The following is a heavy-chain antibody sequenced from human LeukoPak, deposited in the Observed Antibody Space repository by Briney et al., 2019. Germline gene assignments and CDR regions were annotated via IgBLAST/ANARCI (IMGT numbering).Heavy chain of an antibody. D-gene: IGHD3-9*01. J-gene: IGHJ4*02. CDR2: IYYSGST. V-gene: IGHV4-39*01. CDR1: GGSISSSSYY. Sequence: KASETLSLTCTVSGGSISSSSYYWGWIRQPPGKGLVWIGSIYYSGSTYYNPSHKSRVTISVDTSKNQFSLKLSSVTAADTAVYYCASGRLLRYFDWLLSPFDYWGQGTLVTVSS. CDR3: ASGRLLRYFDWLLSPFDY.